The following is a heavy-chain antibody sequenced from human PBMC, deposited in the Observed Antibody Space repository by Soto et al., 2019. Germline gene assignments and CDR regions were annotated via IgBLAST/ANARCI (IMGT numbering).Heavy chain of an antibody. V-gene: IGHV3-30*18. CDR3: AKDQSFYSSAFDI. D-gene: IGHD4-4*01. Sequence: QPGGSLRLSCAASGFTFSSYGMHWVRQAPGKGLEWVAVISYDGSNKYYADSVKGRFTISRDNSKNTLYLQMNSLRAEDTAVYYCAKDQSFYSSAFDIWGQGTMVTVSS. J-gene: IGHJ3*02. CDR1: GFTFSSYG. CDR2: ISYDGSNK.